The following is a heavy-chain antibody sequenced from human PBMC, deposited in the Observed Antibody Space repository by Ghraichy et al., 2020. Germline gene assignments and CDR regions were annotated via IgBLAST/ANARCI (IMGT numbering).Heavy chain of an antibody. J-gene: IGHJ6*03. CDR2: IKHSGST. CDR3: ARGRSSWYVFYYYYMDV. V-gene: IGHV4-34*01. CDR1: GGSFSGYY. D-gene: IGHD6-13*01. Sequence: SETLSLTCAVYGGSFSGYYWSWIRQPPGKGLEWIGEIKHSGSTNYNPSLKSRVTISVDTSKNQFSLKLSSVTAADTAVYYCARGRSSWYVFYYYYMDVWGKGTTVTVSS.